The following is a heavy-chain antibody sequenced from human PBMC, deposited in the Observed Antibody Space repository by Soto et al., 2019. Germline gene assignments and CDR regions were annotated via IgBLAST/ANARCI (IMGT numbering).Heavy chain of an antibody. CDR3: AADISNYYGSGSYYNEY. J-gene: IGHJ4*02. CDR2: IVVGSGNT. Sequence: QMQLVQSGPEVKKPGTSVKVSCKASGFTFTSSAMQWVRQARGQRLEWIGWIVVGSGNTNYAQKFQERVTITRDMSTSRAYMELSSLKSEDTAVYYCAADISNYYGSGSYYNEYWGQGTLVTVSS. V-gene: IGHV1-58*02. CDR1: GFTFTSSA. D-gene: IGHD3-10*01.